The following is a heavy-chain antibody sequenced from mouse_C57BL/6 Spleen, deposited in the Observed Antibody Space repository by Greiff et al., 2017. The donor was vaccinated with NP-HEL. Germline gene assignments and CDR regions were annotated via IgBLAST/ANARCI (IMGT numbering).Heavy chain of an antibody. D-gene: IGHD2-3*01. CDR2: IDPETGGT. J-gene: IGHJ2*01. CDR3: TRSVYDGHYVDY. CDR1: GYTFTDYE. Sequence: VQLQQSGAELVRPGASVTLSCKASGYTFTDYEMHWVKQTPVHGLEWIGAIDPETGGTAYNQKFKGKAILTADKSSSTAYMELRSLTSEDSAVYYCTRSVYDGHYVDYWGQGTTLTVSS. V-gene: IGHV1-15*01.